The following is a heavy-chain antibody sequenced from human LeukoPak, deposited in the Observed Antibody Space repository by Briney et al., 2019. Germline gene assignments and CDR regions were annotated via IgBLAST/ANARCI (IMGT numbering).Heavy chain of an antibody. CDR3: ATTRVAGRKALFDY. J-gene: IGHJ4*02. CDR2: IYTSGST. CDR1: GGSISSYY. D-gene: IGHD6-19*01. V-gene: IGHV4-4*07. Sequence: PSETLSLTCTVSGGSISSYYWSWIRQPAGKGLEWIGRIYTSGSTNYNPSLKSRVTMSVDTSKNQFSLKLSSVTAADTAVYYCATTRVAGRKALFDYWGQGTLVTVSS.